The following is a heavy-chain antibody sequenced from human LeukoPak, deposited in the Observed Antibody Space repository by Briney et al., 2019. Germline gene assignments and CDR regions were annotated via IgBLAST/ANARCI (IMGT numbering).Heavy chain of an antibody. D-gene: IGHD4-17*01. CDR1: GFTFSSYA. J-gene: IGHJ4*02. CDR2: ISSSSSTI. CDR3: ASTVTGGFDY. V-gene: IGHV3-48*02. Sequence: PGGSLRLSCAASGFTFSSYAMNWVRQAPGKGLEWVSYISSSSSTIYYADSVKGRFTISRDNAENSLYLQVNSLRDEDTAVYYCASTVTGGFDYWGQGTPVTVSS.